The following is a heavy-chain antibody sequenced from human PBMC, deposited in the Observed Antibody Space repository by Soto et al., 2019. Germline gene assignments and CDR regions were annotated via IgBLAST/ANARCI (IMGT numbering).Heavy chain of an antibody. J-gene: IGHJ5*01. D-gene: IGHD7-27*01. CDR2: IYKSATT. CDR3: ARGRYCLTGRCFPNWFDS. CDR1: GDSISNLDYF. V-gene: IGHV4-30-4*01. Sequence: PSETLSLTCSVSGDSISNLDYFWAWIRQPPGQALEYIGYIYKSATTYYNPPFESRVAISVDTSKGQFSLNVTSVTAADTAVYFCARGRYCLTGRCFPNWFDSWGQGALVTVSS.